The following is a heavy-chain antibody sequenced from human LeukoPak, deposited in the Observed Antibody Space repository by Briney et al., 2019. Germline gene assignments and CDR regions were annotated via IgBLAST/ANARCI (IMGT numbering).Heavy chain of an antibody. CDR2: IYPGDSDT. Sequence: GESLKISCKGSAYSFSTYWIGWVRQMPGKGLEWMGIIYPGDSDTRYSPSFQGQVTISADKSISTAYLQWSSLRASDTAMYYCARHYRAGELSSPLDYWGQGTLVTVSS. CDR3: ARHYRAGELSSPLDY. D-gene: IGHD3-16*02. CDR1: AYSFSTYW. V-gene: IGHV5-51*01. J-gene: IGHJ4*02.